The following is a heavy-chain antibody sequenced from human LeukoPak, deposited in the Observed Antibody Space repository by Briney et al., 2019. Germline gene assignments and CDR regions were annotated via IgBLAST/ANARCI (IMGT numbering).Heavy chain of an antibody. V-gene: IGHV3-9*03. CDR1: GFTLEDYA. CDR2: ISWNSGSI. CDR3: AKDSRRYCSSTSCSYFDY. J-gene: IGHJ4*02. Sequence: GGSLRLSGAASGFTLEDYAMHWVRHAPGKGVEWVSGISWNSGSIVYADSVKGRFTISRDNAKNSLYLQMNSLRAEDMALYYCAKDSRRYCSSTSCSYFDYWGQGTLVTVSS. D-gene: IGHD2-2*01.